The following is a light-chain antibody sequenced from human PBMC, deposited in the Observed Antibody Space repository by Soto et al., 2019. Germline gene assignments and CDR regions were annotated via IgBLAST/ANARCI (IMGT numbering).Light chain of an antibody. J-gene: IGKJ1*01. V-gene: IGKV1-5*03. Sequence: DIQMTQSPSTLSGSVGDIVTITCRASPTISSWLAGYQQKPGKAPKLLIYKASTLKSGVTSRFSGSGSGTEFTLTISSLQPDEFANYCCQHDNSYSEAFGQGTKVEL. CDR3: QHDNSYSEA. CDR2: KAS. CDR1: PTISSW.